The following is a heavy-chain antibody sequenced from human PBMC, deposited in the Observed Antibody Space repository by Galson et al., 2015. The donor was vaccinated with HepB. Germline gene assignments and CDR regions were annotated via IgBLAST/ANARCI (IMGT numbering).Heavy chain of an antibody. CDR1: GFTFSSYA. Sequence: SQRLSCAASGFTFSSYAMSWVRQAPGKGLEWVSAISGSGGSTYYADSVKGRFTISRDNSKNTLYLQMNSLRAEDTAVYYCAKGSLTMVRGAFFLVAFDIWGQGTMVTVSS. J-gene: IGHJ3*02. D-gene: IGHD3-10*01. CDR2: ISGSGGST. V-gene: IGHV3-23*01. CDR3: AKGSLTMVRGAFFLVAFDI.